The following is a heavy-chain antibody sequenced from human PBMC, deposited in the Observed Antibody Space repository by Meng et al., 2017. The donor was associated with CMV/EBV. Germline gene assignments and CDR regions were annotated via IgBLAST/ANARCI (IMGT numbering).Heavy chain of an antibody. CDR2: IRSKGYGETT. J-gene: IGHJ4*02. CDR3: TRDWGDYDYVWGSD. Sequence: GESLKISCIASGFKLGDYVMSWVRQAPGKGLEWVGFIRSKGYGETTEYAASVKGRFIISRDDSKGIAYLQMNSLRTEDTAMYHCTRDWGDYDYVWGSDWGQGTLVTVSS. V-gene: IGHV3-49*04. CDR1: GFKLGDYV. D-gene: IGHD3-16*01.